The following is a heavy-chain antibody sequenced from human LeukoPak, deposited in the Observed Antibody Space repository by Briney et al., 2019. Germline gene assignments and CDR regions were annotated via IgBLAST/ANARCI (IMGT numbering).Heavy chain of an antibody. Sequence: GGSLRLSCAASGFTFSSYWMSWVRQAPGKGLEWVANIKQDGSEKYYVDSEKGRFTISRDNAKNSLYLQMNSLRAEDTAVYYCARDPLGYSSGGFHWGQGTLVTVSS. J-gene: IGHJ4*02. D-gene: IGHD6-19*01. CDR1: GFTFSSYW. CDR3: ARDPLGYSSGGFH. CDR2: IKQDGSEK. V-gene: IGHV3-7*01.